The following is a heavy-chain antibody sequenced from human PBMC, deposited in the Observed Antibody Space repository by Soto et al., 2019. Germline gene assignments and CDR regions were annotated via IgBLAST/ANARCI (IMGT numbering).Heavy chain of an antibody. D-gene: IGHD1-26*01. CDR1: GGSITSSSYY. CDR3: ATQEVGGSYVYTFDP. V-gene: IGHV4-39*01. CDR2: IYYSGST. J-gene: IGHJ5*02. Sequence: QLHLRESGPGLVKPSETLSLTCTVSGGSITSSSYYWGWIRQPPGKGLEWIGSIYYSGSTYYNPSHQSRVTISVDTSKNQFSLKLSSVTAADTAVYYCATQEVGGSYVYTFDPWGQGTLVTVSS.